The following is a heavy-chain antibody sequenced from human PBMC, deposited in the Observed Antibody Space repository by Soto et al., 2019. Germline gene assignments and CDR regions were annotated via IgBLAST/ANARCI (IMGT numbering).Heavy chain of an antibody. J-gene: IGHJ4*02. V-gene: IGHV4-59*08. CDR1: GGSISTYY. D-gene: IGHD5-12*01. CDR2: IYHSGST. Sequence: QVQLQESGPGLVKPSETLSLTCTVSGGSISTYYWSWVRQPPGKGLEWIGYIYHSGSTNYNPSLESRVTMSVDTSKNQFSLKLSSVAAADTAVYYCARHTDIVPSTVYNWGQGILVTVSS. CDR3: ARHTDIVPSTVYN.